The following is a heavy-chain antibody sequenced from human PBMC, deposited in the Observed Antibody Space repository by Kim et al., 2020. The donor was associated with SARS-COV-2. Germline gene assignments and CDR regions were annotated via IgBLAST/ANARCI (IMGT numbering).Heavy chain of an antibody. J-gene: IGHJ4*02. Sequence: GGSLRLSCAASGFTFSSYAMSWVRQAPGKGLEWVSAISGSGGSTYYADSVKGRFTISRDNSKNTLYLQMNSLRAEDTAVYYCTARSIVVVPAAMRSGLDYWGQGTLVTVSS. D-gene: IGHD2-2*01. V-gene: IGHV3-23*01. CDR2: ISGSGGST. CDR1: GFTFSSYA. CDR3: TARSIVVVPAAMRSGLDY.